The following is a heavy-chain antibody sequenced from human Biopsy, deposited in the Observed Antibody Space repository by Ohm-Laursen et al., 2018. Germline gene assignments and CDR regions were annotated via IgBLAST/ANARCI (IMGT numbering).Heavy chain of an antibody. V-gene: IGHV1-2*02. Sequence: GASVKVSCKASGFSFTGYYIHWVRQAPGQGLEWMGCISPKSGGTNYAQKFQGNITMTKNTSMSTAYMEMSRLRSDDTAVYYCALQSVAQMKNFDYWGQGTLVTVSS. CDR2: ISPKSGGT. J-gene: IGHJ4*02. CDR1: GFSFTGYY. D-gene: IGHD6-19*01. CDR3: ALQSVAQMKNFDY.